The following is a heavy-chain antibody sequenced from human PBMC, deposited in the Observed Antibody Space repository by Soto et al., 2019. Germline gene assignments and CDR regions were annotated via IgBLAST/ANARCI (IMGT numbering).Heavy chain of an antibody. CDR1: GYTFIRYG. J-gene: IGHJ6*02. D-gene: IGHD3-16*01. V-gene: IGHV1-18*01. CDR3: ARGGYYDTTWVKLSHFGLDV. Sequence: QVQLVQSAGEVKKPGASVKVSCKASGYTFIRYGITWVRQAPGQGLEWMGWISPYNDYTIYAQKLQGRGTMTTDTSTGAIYREVRILISDHTAVYYCARGGYYDTTWVKLSHFGLDVWGQGTSVTASS. CDR2: ISPYNDYT.